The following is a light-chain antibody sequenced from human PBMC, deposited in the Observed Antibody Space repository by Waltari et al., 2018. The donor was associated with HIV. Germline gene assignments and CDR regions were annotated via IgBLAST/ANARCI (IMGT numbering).Light chain of an antibody. CDR2: GAS. Sequence: DIQMTQSPSSLSASVGDRVTITCRASEAINNYLNWYQQKPGKAPNLLISGASSLQGGVPSRFSGSGYVTEFTLTITNLQPEDFATYFCQQSFTFGPGTKVDIK. CDR3: QQSFT. J-gene: IGKJ3*01. CDR1: EAINNY. V-gene: IGKV1-39*01.